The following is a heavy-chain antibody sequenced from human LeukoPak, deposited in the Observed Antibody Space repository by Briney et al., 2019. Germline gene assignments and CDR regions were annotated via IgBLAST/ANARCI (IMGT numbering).Heavy chain of an antibody. Sequence: GGSLRLSCASSGFTFSSYAMSWVRQAPGKGLEWVSAISGSGGSTYYADSVKGRFTISRDKSKNTLYLQTNSLRAEDTAVYYCAKGTPSWYSSRWLDYWGQGTLVTVSS. D-gene: IGHD6-13*01. CDR3: AKGTPSWYSSRWLDY. V-gene: IGHV3-23*01. CDR2: ISGSGGST. CDR1: GFTFSSYA. J-gene: IGHJ4*02.